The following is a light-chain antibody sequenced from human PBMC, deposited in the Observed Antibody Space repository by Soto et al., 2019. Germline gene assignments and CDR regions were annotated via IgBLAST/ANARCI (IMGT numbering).Light chain of an antibody. Sequence: QSALTQPASVSGSPGQSITISCTGTSSDFTYYNYVSWYQQHPGKAPKLMIYDVSNRPSGVSNRFSGSKSGNTASLTISGLQAEDEAYYYCNSFTTGTAFVLFGGGTKVTV. CDR2: DVS. J-gene: IGLJ2*01. CDR1: SSDFTYYNY. V-gene: IGLV2-14*03. CDR3: NSFTTGTAFVL.